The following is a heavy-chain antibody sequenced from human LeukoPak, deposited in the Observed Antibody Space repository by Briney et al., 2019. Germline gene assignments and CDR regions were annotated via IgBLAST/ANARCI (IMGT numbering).Heavy chain of an antibody. CDR2: IYSGGST. J-gene: IGHJ3*02. CDR3: AKDRLYGSSWFSNAFDI. CDR1: GFTVSSNY. D-gene: IGHD6-13*01. Sequence: PGGSLRLSCAASGFTVSSNYMSWVRQAPGKGLEWVSVIYSGGSTYYADSVKGRFTISRDNSKNTLYLQINSLRAEDTALYYCAKDRLYGSSWFSNAFDIWGQGTMVTVSS. V-gene: IGHV3-66*01.